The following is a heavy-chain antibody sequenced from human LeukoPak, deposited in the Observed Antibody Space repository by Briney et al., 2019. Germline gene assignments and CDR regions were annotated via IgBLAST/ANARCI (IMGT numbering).Heavy chain of an antibody. CDR3: ARHLSGDDI. D-gene: IGHD4-17*01. Sequence: PGGSLRLSCAASWFIVSSNYMSWVRQAPGKGLEWVSIIYSGGSTYYADSVKGRFTISRDNSKNTLYLQMNSLRAEDTAVYYCARHLSGDDIWGQGTMVTVSS. J-gene: IGHJ3*02. CDR1: WFIVSSNY. V-gene: IGHV3-53*01. CDR2: IYSGGST.